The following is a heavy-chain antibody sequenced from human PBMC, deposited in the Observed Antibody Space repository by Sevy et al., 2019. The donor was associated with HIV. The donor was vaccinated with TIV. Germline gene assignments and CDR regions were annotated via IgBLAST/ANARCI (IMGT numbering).Heavy chain of an antibody. D-gene: IGHD3-10*01. CDR1: GFNFSIYG. CDR2: IYYHGSNK. CDR3: VRGRDYGNFDS. Sequence: QLGGSLRLSCTASGFNFSIYGMHWVRQAPGKGLEWVALIYYHGSNKYYVDSVKGRFSISRDNSKKTLYLQMNSLRVEDTAVYYCVRGRDYGNFDSWGQGTLVTVSS. J-gene: IGHJ4*02. V-gene: IGHV3-33*01.